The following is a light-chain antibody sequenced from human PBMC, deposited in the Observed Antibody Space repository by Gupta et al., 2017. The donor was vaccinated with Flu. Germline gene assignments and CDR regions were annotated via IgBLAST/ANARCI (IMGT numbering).Light chain of an antibody. V-gene: IGKV1-39*01. Sequence: DIQLTQSPSSLSASVGDRVTITCRATPSISSYLNWYQQKPGKAPKLLSYAATSLQSGVPSRCSGRGAGKDFTLTISRLQPEDFATYYCQQSNSTPQTFGQGTKLEIK. CDR3: QQSNSTPQT. J-gene: IGKJ1*01. CDR1: PSISSY. CDR2: AAT.